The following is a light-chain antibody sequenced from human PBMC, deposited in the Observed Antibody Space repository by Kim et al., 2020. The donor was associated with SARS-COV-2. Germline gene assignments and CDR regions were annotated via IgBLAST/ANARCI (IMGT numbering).Light chain of an antibody. V-gene: IGKV1-39*01. CDR3: QQSHTTPLLS. Sequence: DIQMTQSPSSLAASVGDRVTIACRASQSIGTYLNWYQQKPGKAPKLLIYAASSLQSGVPSRFIGSGSGTDVTLTISSLQPEEFATYYWQQSHTTPLLSFGGGTKVDIK. CDR1: QSIGTY. CDR2: AAS. J-gene: IGKJ4*01.